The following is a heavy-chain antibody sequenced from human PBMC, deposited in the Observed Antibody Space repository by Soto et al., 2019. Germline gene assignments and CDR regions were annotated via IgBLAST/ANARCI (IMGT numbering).Heavy chain of an antibody. V-gene: IGHV3-9*01. Sequence: RLSCAATGFTFEDYAMHWVRQAPGKGLEWVSGITWNSGKINYADSVKGRFTISRDNAKNSLYLQMNSLRADDTALYYCAKDRLVWSKDYYMDVWGKGTTVTVSS. J-gene: IGHJ6*03. CDR2: ITWNSGKI. D-gene: IGHD3-10*01. CDR1: GFTFEDYA. CDR3: AKDRLVWSKDYYMDV.